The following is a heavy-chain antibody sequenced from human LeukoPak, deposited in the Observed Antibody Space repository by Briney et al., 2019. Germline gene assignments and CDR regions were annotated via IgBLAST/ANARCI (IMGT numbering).Heavy chain of an antibody. Sequence: GRSLRLSCAASGFTFSSYAMHWVRQAPGKGLEWVAVISYDGSNKYYADSVKDRFTISRDNSKNTLYLQMNSLRAEDTAVYYCARVDYYDSLNAFDIWGQGTMVTVSS. CDR2: ISYDGSNK. D-gene: IGHD3-22*01. V-gene: IGHV3-30-3*01. CDR3: ARVDYYDSLNAFDI. CDR1: GFTFSSYA. J-gene: IGHJ3*02.